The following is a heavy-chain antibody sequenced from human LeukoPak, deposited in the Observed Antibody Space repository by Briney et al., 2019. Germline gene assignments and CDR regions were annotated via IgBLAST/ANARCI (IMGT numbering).Heavy chain of an antibody. CDR1: GYTFTSYY. J-gene: IGHJ4*02. V-gene: IGHV1-46*01. Sequence: ASVKVSCKASGYTFTSYYMHWVRQAPGQGLEWMGIINPSGGSTSYAQKFQGRVTMTRDMSTSTVYMELSSLRSEDTAVYYCARVGGTYYYDSSGYYSHWGQGTLVTVSS. D-gene: IGHD3-22*01. CDR3: ARVGGTYYYDSSGYYSH. CDR2: INPSGGST.